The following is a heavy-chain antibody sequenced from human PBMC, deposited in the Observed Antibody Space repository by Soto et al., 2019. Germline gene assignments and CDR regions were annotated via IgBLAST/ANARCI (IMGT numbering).Heavy chain of an antibody. V-gene: IGHV3-23*01. Sequence: GGSLRLSCAASGFTFNNYAMNWVRQAPGKGLEWVATISATGGSTYYADSVKGRFTISRDNSKNTLYLQMNSLRAEDTAVYYCAKGGSIVAPFDPWGQGTLVTVSS. CDR2: ISATGGST. D-gene: IGHD2-15*01. CDR3: AKGGSIVAPFDP. J-gene: IGHJ5*02. CDR1: GFTFNNYA.